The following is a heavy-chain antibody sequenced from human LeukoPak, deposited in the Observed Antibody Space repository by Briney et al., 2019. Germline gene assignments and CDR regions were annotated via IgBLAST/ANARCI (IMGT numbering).Heavy chain of an antibody. V-gene: IGHV4-34*01. J-gene: IGHJ6*03. D-gene: IGHD2-2*01. CDR1: GGSFSGYY. Sequence: SETLSLTCAVYGGSFSGYYWSWIRQPPGKGLEWIGEINHSGSTNYNPSLKSRVTISVDTSKNQFSLKLSPVTAADTAVYYCARGRIVVVPAAMLSETYYYYMDVWGKGTTVTVSS. CDR3: ARGRIVVVPAAMLSETYYYYMDV. CDR2: INHSGST.